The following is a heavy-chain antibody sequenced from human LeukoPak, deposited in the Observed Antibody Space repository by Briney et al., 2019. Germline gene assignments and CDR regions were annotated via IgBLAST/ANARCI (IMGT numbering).Heavy chain of an antibody. CDR3: ARAPNHCANGVCYTRSVDY. J-gene: IGHJ4*02. CDR2: MNPNSGNT. CDR1: GYTFTSYD. Sequence: ASVKVSCKASGYTFTSYDINWVRQATGQGLEWMGWMNPNSGNTGYAQKFQGRVTITRNTSISTAYMELSSLRSEDTAVYYCARAPNHCANGVCYTRSVDYWGQGTLVTVSS. D-gene: IGHD2-8*01. V-gene: IGHV1-8*03.